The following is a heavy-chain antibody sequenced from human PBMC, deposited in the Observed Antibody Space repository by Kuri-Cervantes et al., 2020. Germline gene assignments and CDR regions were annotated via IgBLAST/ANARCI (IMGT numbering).Heavy chain of an antibody. D-gene: IGHD3-22*01. CDR1: GYTFTSYD. Sequence: ASVKVSCKASGYTFTSYDINWVRQATGQGLEWMGWISAYNGNTNYAQKLQGRVTMTTDTSTSTAYMELRSLRSDDTAVYYCARFVSSGYYRHYYGMDVWGQGTTVTVSS. V-gene: IGHV1-18*01. J-gene: IGHJ6*02. CDR2: ISAYNGNT. CDR3: ARFVSSGYYRHYYGMDV.